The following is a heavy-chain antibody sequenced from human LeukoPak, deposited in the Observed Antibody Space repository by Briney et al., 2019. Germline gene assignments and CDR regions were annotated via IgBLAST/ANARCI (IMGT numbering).Heavy chain of an antibody. V-gene: IGHV5-51*01. CDR2: IYPCDSDT. CDR1: GYSFTSYW. CDR3: ARPYYDFWSGYSGDAFDI. Sequence: GESLKISCKGSGYSFTSYWIGWVRQMPGKGLEWMGMIYPCDSDTRYSPSFQGQVTISADKSISTASLKRSTLTASDTAMYYCARPYYDFWSGYSGDAFDIWGQGTMVTVSS. D-gene: IGHD3-3*01. J-gene: IGHJ3*02.